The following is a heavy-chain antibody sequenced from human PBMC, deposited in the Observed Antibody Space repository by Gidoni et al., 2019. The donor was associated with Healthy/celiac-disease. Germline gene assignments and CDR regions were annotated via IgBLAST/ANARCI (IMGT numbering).Heavy chain of an antibody. J-gene: IGHJ3*02. CDR2: IYYSGST. V-gene: IGHV4-39*01. CDR3: ANAPQWRVIFDAFDI. Sequence: QLQLQESGPGLVQPSEPLSLTCTVSGGSISSRSSYWGWIRQPPGKGLEWIGSIYYSGSTYYNPSLKSRVTISVDTSKNQFSLKLSSVTAADTAVYYCANAPQWRVIFDAFDIWGQGTMVTVSS. CDR1: GGSISSRSSY. D-gene: IGHD6-19*01.